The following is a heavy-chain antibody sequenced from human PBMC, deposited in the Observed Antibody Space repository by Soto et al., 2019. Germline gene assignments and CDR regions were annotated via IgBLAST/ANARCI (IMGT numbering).Heavy chain of an antibody. V-gene: IGHV3-23*01. D-gene: IGHD3-22*01. CDR2: ISGSGDYT. J-gene: IGHJ4*02. CDR1: GFTFSSYA. CDR3: AKHFDINGYYSSY. Sequence: GGSLRLSCAASGFTFSSYAMSRVRQAPGKGLEWVSIISGSGDYTYYADSVKGRFTISRDNSKKTLFLQMNSLRAEDTAVYYCAKHFDINGYYSSYWGQGTLVTVSS.